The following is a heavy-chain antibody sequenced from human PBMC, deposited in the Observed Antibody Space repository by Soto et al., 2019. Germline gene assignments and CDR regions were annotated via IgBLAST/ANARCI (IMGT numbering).Heavy chain of an antibody. Sequence: ASVKVSCKASGYTFTNYAMHWAPQAPGQRLEWMGWINAGNGNTKYSQKFQGRVTITRDTSASTAYMELSSLRSEDTAVYYCARVSGYYLPDYWGQGTLVTVPQ. D-gene: IGHD5-12*01. J-gene: IGHJ4*02. CDR3: ARVSGYYLPDY. CDR1: GYTFTNYA. V-gene: IGHV1-3*01. CDR2: INAGNGNT.